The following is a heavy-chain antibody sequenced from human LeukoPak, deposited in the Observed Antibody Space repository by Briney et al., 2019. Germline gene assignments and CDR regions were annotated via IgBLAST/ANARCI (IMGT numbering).Heavy chain of an antibody. CDR2: MNPNSGNT. J-gene: IGHJ6*03. CDR3: ARDGSYDFWSGPAYMDV. Sequence: ASVKVSCKASGYTFTSYDINWVRQATGQGLEWMGWMNPNSGNTGYAQKFQGRVTITRNTSISTAYMELSSLRSEDTAVYYCARDGSYDFWSGPAYMDVWGKGTTVTVSS. V-gene: IGHV1-8*03. CDR1: GYTFTSYD. D-gene: IGHD3-3*01.